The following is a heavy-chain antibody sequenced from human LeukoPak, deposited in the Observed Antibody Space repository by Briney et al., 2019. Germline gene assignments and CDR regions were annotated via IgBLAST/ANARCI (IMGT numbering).Heavy chain of an antibody. Sequence: SETLSLTCAVYGGSFSGYYWSWIRQPPGKGPEGIGEINHSGSTNYNPSLKSRVTISVDTSKNQFSLKLSSVTAADTAVYYCARGVTSSGHNWFDPWGQGTLVTVSS. CDR2: INHSGST. J-gene: IGHJ5*02. V-gene: IGHV4-34*01. CDR3: ARGVTSSGHNWFDP. CDR1: GGSFSGYY. D-gene: IGHD6-19*01.